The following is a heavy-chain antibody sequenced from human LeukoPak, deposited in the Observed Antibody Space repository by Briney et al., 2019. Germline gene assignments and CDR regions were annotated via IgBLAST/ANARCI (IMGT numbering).Heavy chain of an antibody. D-gene: IGHD3-3*01. CDR1: GGSFSGYY. CDR2: INHSGST. J-gene: IGHJ5*02. CDR3: ARDHGGYNWFDP. V-gene: IGHV4-34*01. Sequence: PSETLSLTCAVYGGSFSGYYWSWIRQPPGKGLEWIGEINHSGSTNYNPSLKSRVTISVDTSKNQFSLQLNSVTPEDTAVYYCARDHGGYNWFDPWGQGTLVTVSS.